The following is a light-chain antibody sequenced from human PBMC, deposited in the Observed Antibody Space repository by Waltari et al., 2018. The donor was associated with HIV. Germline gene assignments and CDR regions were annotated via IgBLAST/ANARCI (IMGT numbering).Light chain of an antibody. CDR2: EVT. V-gene: IGLV2-23*02. J-gene: IGLJ3*02. CDR3: NSYATGSAWV. Sequence: QSALTQPASVSGSPGQSITISCTGTSSDVGRYHLVSWYQQHPGKAPKLMIYEVTKRPSGVSNRVSGSKSGNTASLTIAGLQAEDEADYYCNSYATGSAWVFGGGTKLTVL. CDR1: SSDVGRYHL.